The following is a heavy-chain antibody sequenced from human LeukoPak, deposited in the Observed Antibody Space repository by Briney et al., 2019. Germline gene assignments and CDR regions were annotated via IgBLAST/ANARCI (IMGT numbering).Heavy chain of an antibody. V-gene: IGHV4-59*08. J-gene: IGHJ2*01. CDR2: IYYSGST. Sequence: SETLSLTCTVSGGTISSYYWSWIRQPPGKGLEWIGYIYYSGSTNYNPSLKSRVTISVDTSKNQFSLKLSSVTAADTAVYYCARLATTVTTNWYFDLWGRGTLVTVSS. CDR3: ARLATTVTTNWYFDL. D-gene: IGHD4-17*01. CDR1: GGTISSYY.